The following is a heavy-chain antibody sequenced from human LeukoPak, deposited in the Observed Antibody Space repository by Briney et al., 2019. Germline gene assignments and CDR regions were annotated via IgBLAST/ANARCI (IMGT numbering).Heavy chain of an antibody. D-gene: IGHD1-26*01. V-gene: IGHV1-2*06. CDR1: GYTFTSYG. Sequence: ASVKVSCKASGYTFTSYGISWVRQAPGQGLEWMGRINPNSGGTNYAQKFQGRVTMTRDTSISTAYMELSRLRSDDTAVYYCASIVVDAFDIWGQGTMVTVSS. CDR3: ASIVVDAFDI. CDR2: INPNSGGT. J-gene: IGHJ3*02.